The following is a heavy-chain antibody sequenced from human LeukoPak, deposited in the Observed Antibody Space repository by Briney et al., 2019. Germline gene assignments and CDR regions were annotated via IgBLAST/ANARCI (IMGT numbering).Heavy chain of an antibody. D-gene: IGHD2-2*01. V-gene: IGHV4-59*12. Sequence: PETLSLTCTVSGGSISSYYWSWIRQPPGKGLEWIGYIYYSGSTNFNPSLKNRVTISVDTSKNQFSLKLSSVTAADTAVYYCARARGLRGIVVVPAARGGWFDPWGQGTLVTVSS. CDR2: IYYSGST. CDR3: ARARGLRGIVVVPAARGGWFDP. CDR1: GGSISSYY. J-gene: IGHJ5*02.